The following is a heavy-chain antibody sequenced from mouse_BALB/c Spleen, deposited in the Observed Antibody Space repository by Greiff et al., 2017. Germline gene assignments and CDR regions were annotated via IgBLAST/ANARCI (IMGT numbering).Heavy chain of an antibody. D-gene: IGHD2-4*01. CDR1: GYTFTSYW. J-gene: IGHJ3*01. CDR2: IYPSDSYT. V-gene: IGHV1-69*02. Sequence: VQLQQPGAELVRPGASVKLSCKASGYTFTSYWINWVKQRPGQGLEWIGNIYPSDSYTNYNQKFKDKATLTVDKSSSTAYMQLSSPTSEDSAVYYCTRGSTMITTFAYWGQGTLVTVSA. CDR3: TRGSTMITTFAY.